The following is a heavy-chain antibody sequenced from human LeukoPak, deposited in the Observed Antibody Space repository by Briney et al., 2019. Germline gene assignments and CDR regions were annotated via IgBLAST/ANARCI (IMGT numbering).Heavy chain of an antibody. D-gene: IGHD6-13*01. CDR1: GFTSSSYG. CDR2: ISYDGSNK. V-gene: IGHV3-30*18. CDR3: AKGGYSSSWYGVSGY. Sequence: GGSLRLSCAASGFTSSSYGMHWVRQAPGKGLEWVAVISYDGSNKYYADSVKGRFTISRDNSKNTLYLQMNSLRAEDTAVYYCAKGGYSSSWYGVSGYWGQGTLVTVSS. J-gene: IGHJ4*02.